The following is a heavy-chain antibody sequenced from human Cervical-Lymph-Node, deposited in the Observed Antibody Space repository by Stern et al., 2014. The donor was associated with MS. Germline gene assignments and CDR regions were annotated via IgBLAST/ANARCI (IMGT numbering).Heavy chain of an antibody. Sequence: QVQLVESGPEVKKPAYSVKVSCKASGGTFSSYGISWGRLGPGPGLAWMGGFIPIFGTANYAQKFQGRVTITADESTSTAYMELSSLRSEDTAVYYCARDGVTRMGFDPWGQGTLVTVSS. CDR1: GGTFSSYG. D-gene: IGHD1-14*01. J-gene: IGHJ5*02. CDR3: ARDGVTRMGFDP. CDR2: FIPIFGTA. V-gene: IGHV1-69*01.